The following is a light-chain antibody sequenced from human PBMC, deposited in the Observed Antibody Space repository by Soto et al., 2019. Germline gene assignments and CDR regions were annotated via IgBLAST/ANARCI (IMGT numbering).Light chain of an antibody. J-gene: IGKJ4*01. CDR2: GAS. Sequence: AIQMTQSPSSLYASVGDRVTITCRASQGIRTDLGWYQQKPGKAPKLLIYGASSLQSDVPSRFSGSGSGTDFTLTISSLQPEDFATYCCLQDASYPLTFGGGTKVEIK. CDR1: QGIRTD. CDR3: LQDASYPLT. V-gene: IGKV1-6*01.